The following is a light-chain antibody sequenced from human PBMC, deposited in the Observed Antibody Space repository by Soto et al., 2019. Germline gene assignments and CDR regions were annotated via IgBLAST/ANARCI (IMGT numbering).Light chain of an antibody. CDR2: DVV. V-gene: IGLV2-8*01. CDR1: SSDVGASNY. J-gene: IGLJ2*01. CDR3: GSYAGGNSLV. Sequence: QSALTQPPSASGSPGQSVTISCTGTSSDVGASNYVSWYQQHPGKAPKLMIYDVVKRPSGVPDRFSGSKYGSTASLTVSGLQTDDEADYYCGSYAGGNSLVFGGGTKLTVL.